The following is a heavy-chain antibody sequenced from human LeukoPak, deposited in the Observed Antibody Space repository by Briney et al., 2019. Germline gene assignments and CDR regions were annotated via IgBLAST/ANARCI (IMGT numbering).Heavy chain of an antibody. CDR3: ARSGGTSSPIDY. CDR2: INAGNGNT. V-gene: IGHV1-3*01. CDR1: GYTFTSYA. D-gene: IGHD2-2*01. J-gene: IGHJ4*02. Sequence: ASVKVSCKASGYTFTSYAMHWVRQAPGQRLEWMGWINAGNGNTKYSQKFQGRVTITRDTSASTAYMELSSLRSGDTAVYYCARSGGTSSPIDYWGQGTLVTVSS.